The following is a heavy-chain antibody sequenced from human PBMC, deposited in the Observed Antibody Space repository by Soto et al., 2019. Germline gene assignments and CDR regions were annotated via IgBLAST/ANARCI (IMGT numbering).Heavy chain of an antibody. V-gene: IGHV3-9*01. CDR3: AKERYSSSDYYYCGMDA. D-gene: IGHD6-6*01. CDR1: GFIFDDYA. J-gene: IGHJ6*02. CDR2: ISGNSGSL. Sequence: EVQRVESGGGLVQPGRSLRLSCAASGFIFDDYAMHWVRQSPGKGLVWVAVISGNSGSLGYADSVKGRFTISRDNAKNSLYLQMNRRRAEDTALYYGAKERYSSSDYYYCGMDAWVQGTTVTFSS.